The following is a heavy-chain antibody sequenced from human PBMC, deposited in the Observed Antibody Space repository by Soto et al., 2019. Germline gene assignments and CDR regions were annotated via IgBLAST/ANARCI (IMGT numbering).Heavy chain of an antibody. J-gene: IGHJ6*02. CDR1: GFSLSTSGMC. V-gene: IGHV2-70*01. Sequence: VSGPTLVNRTQTLTLTCTFSGFSLSTSGMCVSWIRQPPGKALEWLALIDWDDDKYYSTSLKTRLTISKDTSKNQVVLTMTNMDPVDTATYYCARIPFVDTAMVSPYYYYYGMDVWGQGTTVTVSS. CDR3: ARIPFVDTAMVSPYYYYYGMDV. D-gene: IGHD5-18*01. CDR2: IDWDDDK.